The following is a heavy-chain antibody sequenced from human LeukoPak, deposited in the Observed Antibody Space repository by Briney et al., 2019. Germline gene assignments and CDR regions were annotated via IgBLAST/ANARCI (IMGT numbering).Heavy chain of an antibody. V-gene: IGHV1-18*01. Sequence: GASVKVSCKASGYTFTSYGISWVRQAPGQGLEWMGWISAYNGNTNYAQKLQGRVTMTTDTSTSTAYMELRSLRSDDTAVYYCARDRGSLAVSDSRTSDLWGQGTLVTVSS. D-gene: IGHD6-19*01. CDR1: GYTFTSYG. J-gene: IGHJ4*02. CDR3: ARDRGSLAVSDSRTSDL. CDR2: ISAYNGNT.